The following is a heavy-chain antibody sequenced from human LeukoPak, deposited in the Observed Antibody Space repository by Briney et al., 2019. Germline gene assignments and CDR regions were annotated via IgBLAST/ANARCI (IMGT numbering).Heavy chain of an antibody. D-gene: IGHD3-9*01. CDR2: ISAFNVHT. V-gene: IGHV1-18*01. CDR3: ARDPQKNSDILPGYPPDY. CDR1: GYTFTSYG. J-gene: IGHJ4*02. Sequence: GASVKVSCKASGYTFTSYGISWVRQAPGQGLEWMGWISAFNVHTSYAQKFQGRVSMTTDTSSNTAYMELRSLISDDTAVYYCARDPQKNSDILPGYPPDYWGQGTLVTVSS.